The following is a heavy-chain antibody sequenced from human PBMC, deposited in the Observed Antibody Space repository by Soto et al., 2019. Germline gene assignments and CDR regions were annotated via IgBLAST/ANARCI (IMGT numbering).Heavy chain of an antibody. CDR2: ISNTTNYI. Sequence: EVQLVESGGGLGKPGGSLRLSCAASGFTFTRYSMNWVRQAPGKGLEWVSSISNTTNYIYYGDSMKGRFTISRDNAKNSLYLEMNSLRAEDTAVYYCARESEDLTSNFDNWGQGTLVTVSS. V-gene: IGHV3-21*06. CDR3: ARESEDLTSNFDN. CDR1: GFTFTRYS. J-gene: IGHJ4*02.